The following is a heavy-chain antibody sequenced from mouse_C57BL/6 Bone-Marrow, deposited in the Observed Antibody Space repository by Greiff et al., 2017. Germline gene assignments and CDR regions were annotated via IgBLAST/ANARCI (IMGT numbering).Heavy chain of an antibody. CDR3: ARPVYGYYFDY. D-gene: IGHD1-1*01. CDR1: GFTFSSYT. CDR2: ISGGGGNT. J-gene: IGHJ2*01. V-gene: IGHV5-9*04. Sequence: EVKLVESGGGLVKPGGSLKLSCAASGFTFSSYTMSWVRQTPEKRLEWVATISGGGGNTYYPDSVKGRFTISRDNAKNTLYLQMSSLRSEDTAVYYCARPVYGYYFDYWGQGTTLTVSS.